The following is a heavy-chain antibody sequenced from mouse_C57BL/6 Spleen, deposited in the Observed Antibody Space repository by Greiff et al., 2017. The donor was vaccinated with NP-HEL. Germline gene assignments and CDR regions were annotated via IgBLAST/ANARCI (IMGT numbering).Heavy chain of an antibody. CDR1: GYAFTNYL. CDR3: ARNYYGSSWAMDY. CDR2: INPGSGGT. D-gene: IGHD1-1*01. V-gene: IGHV1-54*01. J-gene: IGHJ4*01. Sequence: QVQLQESGAELVRPGTSVKVSCKASGYAFTNYLIEWVKQRPGQGLEWIGVINPGSGGTNYNEKFKGKATLTADKSSSTAYMQLSSLPSEDSAVYVCARNYYGSSWAMDYWGQGTSVTVSS.